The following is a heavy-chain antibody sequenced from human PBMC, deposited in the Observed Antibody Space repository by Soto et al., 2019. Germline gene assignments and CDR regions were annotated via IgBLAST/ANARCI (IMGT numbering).Heavy chain of an antibody. J-gene: IGHJ4*02. Sequence: PGGSLRLSCSTSGFTFEDYAVHWFGQSSRKGLEWVSFINADGSDRYYADSVKGRFTISRDNTKGSFYLQMDRLRLEDTAIYYCAKAKFYFDSSPFDSWGQGTLVTVSS. CDR2: INADGSDR. D-gene: IGHD1-26*01. V-gene: IGHV3-43D*04. CDR3: AKAKFYFDSSPFDS. CDR1: GFTFEDYA.